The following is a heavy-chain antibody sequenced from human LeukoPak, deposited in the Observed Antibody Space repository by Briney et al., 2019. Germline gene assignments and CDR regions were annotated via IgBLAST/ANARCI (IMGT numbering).Heavy chain of an antibody. Sequence: GASVKVSCKASGYTFTSYGISWVRQAPGQGLEWMGIINPSGGSTSYAQKLQGRVTMTRDMSTSTVYMELSSLRSEDTAVYYCARDASSVNWFDPWGQGTLVTVSS. D-gene: IGHD4-17*01. CDR1: GYTFTSYG. V-gene: IGHV1-46*01. CDR2: INPSGGST. CDR3: ARDASSVNWFDP. J-gene: IGHJ5*02.